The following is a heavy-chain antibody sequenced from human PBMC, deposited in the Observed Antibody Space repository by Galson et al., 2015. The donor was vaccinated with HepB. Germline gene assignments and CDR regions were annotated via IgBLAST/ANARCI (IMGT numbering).Heavy chain of an antibody. CDR2: IIPIFGTT. CDR1: GDTSSYA. Sequence: SVKVSCKASGDTSSYAIIWVRQAPGRGVEWMGGIIPIFGTTNYAQKFQGRVTITTDKSTRTAYMELSSLKPEDTAVYYCASQSPRPLPFPPRRSSSYYRQFDYWGQGTLVTVSS. CDR3: ASQSPRPLPFPPRRSSSYYRQFDY. V-gene: IGHV1-69*05. D-gene: IGHD6-13*01. J-gene: IGHJ4*02.